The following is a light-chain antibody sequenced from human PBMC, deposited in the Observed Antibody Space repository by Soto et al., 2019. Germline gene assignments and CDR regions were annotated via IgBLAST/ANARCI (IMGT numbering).Light chain of an antibody. CDR2: GVS. J-gene: IGKJ1*01. V-gene: IGKV3-20*01. CDR3: QQYGRSLRWT. Sequence: EIVLTQSPGTLSLSPGERATLSCRATQSVRTTSLAWYQQRPGQAPRLLIYGVSSRATGIPDRFSGSGSGTNFILTISKLEPEDFGVYSCQQYGRSLRWTFGQGTKVGIK. CDR1: QSVRTTS.